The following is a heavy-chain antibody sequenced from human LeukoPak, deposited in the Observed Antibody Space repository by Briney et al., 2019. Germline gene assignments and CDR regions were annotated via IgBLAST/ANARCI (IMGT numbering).Heavy chain of an antibody. Sequence: SETLSLTCAVYGGSFSGYCWSWIRQPPGKGLEWIGEINHSGSTNYNPSLKSRVTISVDTSKNQFSLKLSSVTAADTAVYYCARTSLGYCSSTSCYRGYYYYGMDVWGQGTTVTVSS. CDR1: GGSFSGYC. J-gene: IGHJ6*02. D-gene: IGHD2-2*02. V-gene: IGHV4-34*01. CDR3: ARTSLGYCSSTSCYRGYYYYGMDV. CDR2: INHSGST.